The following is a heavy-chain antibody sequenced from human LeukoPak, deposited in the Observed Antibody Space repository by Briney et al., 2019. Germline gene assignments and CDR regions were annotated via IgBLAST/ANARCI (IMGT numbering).Heavy chain of an antibody. V-gene: IGHV3-15*01. CDR2: IKSKTDGGTT. CDR1: GFTFSSYA. CDR3: TTGYGYSSSQIIYYYGMDV. Sequence: GGSLRLSCAASGFTFSSYAMSWVRQAPGKGLEWVGRIKSKTDGGTTDYAAPVKGRFTISRDDSKNTLYLQMNSLKTEDTAVYYCTTGYGYSSSQIIYYYGMDVWGQGTTVTVSS. D-gene: IGHD6-13*01. J-gene: IGHJ6*02.